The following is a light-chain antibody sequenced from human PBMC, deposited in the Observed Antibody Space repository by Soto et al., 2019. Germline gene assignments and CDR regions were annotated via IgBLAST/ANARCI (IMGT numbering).Light chain of an antibody. V-gene: IGKV3-20*01. CDR3: QQYESSPPLT. J-gene: IGKJ4*01. CDR1: QTVRNNY. Sequence: EFVLTQSPGTLSLSPGERATLSCRASQTVRNNYLAWYQQKPGQAPRLLIYDASSRATGIPDRFSGSGSGTDFTLTISRLEPEDFAVYYCQQYESSPPLTFGGGTKVDI. CDR2: DAS.